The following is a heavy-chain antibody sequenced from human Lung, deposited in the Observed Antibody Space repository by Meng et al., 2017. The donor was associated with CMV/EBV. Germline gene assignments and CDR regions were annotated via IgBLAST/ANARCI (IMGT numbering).Heavy chain of an antibody. Sequence: KVSCKVSGYSFTSYWIGWVRQMPGKGLEWMGIIYPGDSDIGYSPSFQGQVSMSADKSTTTAYLQWSSLKASDTAIYYCARQAVAGTGGFDYWGQGTLVTVSS. V-gene: IGHV5-51*01. CDR2: IYPGDSDI. J-gene: IGHJ4*02. CDR3: ARQAVAGTGGFDY. D-gene: IGHD6-19*01. CDR1: GYSFTSYW.